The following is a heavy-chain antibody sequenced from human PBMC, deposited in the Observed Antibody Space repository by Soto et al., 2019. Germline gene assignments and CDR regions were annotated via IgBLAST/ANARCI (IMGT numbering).Heavy chain of an antibody. V-gene: IGHV3-48*02. CDR2: ISSSSSTI. CDR3: ARDGKWELLEYYGMDV. CDR1: GFTFSSYS. Sequence: EVQLVESGGGLVQPGGSLRLSCAASGFTFSSYSMNWVRQAPGKGLEWVSYISSSSSTIYYADSVKGRFTISRDNAKNSLYLQMNSLRDEDTAVYYCARDGKWELLEYYGMDVWGQGTTVTVSS. D-gene: IGHD1-26*01. J-gene: IGHJ6*02.